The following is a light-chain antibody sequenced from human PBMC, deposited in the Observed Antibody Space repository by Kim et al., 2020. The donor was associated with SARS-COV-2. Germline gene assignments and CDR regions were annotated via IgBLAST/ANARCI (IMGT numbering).Light chain of an antibody. Sequence: DIQMTQSPSSLSASIGDSVTITCRASENIKTFLNWYRQKPGKAPELLIYATSTLQGGDPSRFSGSGSGTDFTLTITSLQPEDFATYYCKQSYGSLYVVGQGKRLEI. V-gene: IGKV1-39*01. CDR3: KQSYGSLYV. J-gene: IGKJ2*01. CDR1: ENIKTF. CDR2: ATS.